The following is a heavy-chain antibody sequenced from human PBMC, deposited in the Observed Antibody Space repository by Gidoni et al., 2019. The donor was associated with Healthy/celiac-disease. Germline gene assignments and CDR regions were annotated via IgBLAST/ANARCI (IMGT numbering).Heavy chain of an antibody. J-gene: IGHJ4*02. CDR3: ARGTLEEEVSLDY. CDR2: IIPILGTA. V-gene: IGHV1-69*01. Sequence: QLQLVQSEAEVQKPGSSVKASCTASGGTFSSYAIRWVRQAPGQGLEWMGGIIPILGTANYAQKFQGRVTITADESTSTAYMELSSLRSEDTAVYYCARGTLEEEVSLDYWGQGTLVTVSS. D-gene: IGHD3-16*01. CDR1: GGTFSSYA.